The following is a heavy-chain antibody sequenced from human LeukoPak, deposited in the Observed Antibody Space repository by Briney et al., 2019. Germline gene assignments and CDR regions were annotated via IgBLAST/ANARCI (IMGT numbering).Heavy chain of an antibody. Sequence: SGTLSLTCTVSGGSISSYYWSWIRQPPGKGLEWIGYIYTSGSTNYNPSLKSRVTISVDTSKNQFSLKLSSVTAADTAVYYCARRLVDFWSGYYQNNWFDPWGQGTLVTVSS. V-gene: IGHV4-4*09. J-gene: IGHJ5*02. CDR1: GGSISSYY. CDR2: IYTSGST. CDR3: ARRLVDFWSGYYQNNWFDP. D-gene: IGHD3-3*01.